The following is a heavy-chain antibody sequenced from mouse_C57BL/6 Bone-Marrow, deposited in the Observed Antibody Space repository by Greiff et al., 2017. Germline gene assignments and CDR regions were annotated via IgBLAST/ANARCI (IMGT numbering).Heavy chain of an antibody. Sequence: QVQLKESGAELVRPGTSVKMSCKASGYTFTNYWIGWAKQRPGHGLEWIGDIYPGGGYTNYNEKFKGKATLTADKSSSTAYMQFSSLTSEDSAIYYCARRIYYYGSSYWYFDVWGTGTTVTVSS. CDR3: ARRIYYYGSSYWYFDV. CDR2: IYPGGGYT. J-gene: IGHJ1*03. D-gene: IGHD1-1*01. CDR1: GYTFTNYW. V-gene: IGHV1-63*01.